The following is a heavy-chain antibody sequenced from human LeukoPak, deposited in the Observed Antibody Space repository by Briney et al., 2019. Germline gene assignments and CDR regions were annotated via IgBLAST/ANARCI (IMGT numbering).Heavy chain of an antibody. Sequence: GGSLRLSCAASGFTFNTHAMSWVRQAPGKGLEWASTISGRGGSTYSADSVKGRITISRDNSKNTLYLQMNSLRAEDTAVYYCAKAYSSDWYAPSDYWGQGTLVTVSS. CDR2: ISGRGGST. V-gene: IGHV3-23*01. CDR1: GFTFNTHA. D-gene: IGHD6-19*01. CDR3: AKAYSSDWYAPSDY. J-gene: IGHJ4*02.